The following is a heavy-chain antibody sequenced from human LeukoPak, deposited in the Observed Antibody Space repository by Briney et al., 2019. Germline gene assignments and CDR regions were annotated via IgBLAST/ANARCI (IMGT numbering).Heavy chain of an antibody. CDR2: IIPIFGTA. D-gene: IGHD3-22*01. Sequence: ASVKVSCKASGYTFTGYYMHWVRQAPGQGLEWMGGIIPIFGTANYAQKFQGRVTITADESTSTAYMELSSLRSEDTAVYYCARGVYDSSGYYDAFDIWGQGTMVTVSS. CDR1: GYTFTGYY. J-gene: IGHJ3*02. V-gene: IGHV1-69*13. CDR3: ARGVYDSSGYYDAFDI.